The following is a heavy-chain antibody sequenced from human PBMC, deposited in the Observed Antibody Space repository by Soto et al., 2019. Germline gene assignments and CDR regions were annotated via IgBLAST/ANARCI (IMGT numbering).Heavy chain of an antibody. CDR2: ISYDGSNK. CDR3: ARGSGGYYSGVVDY. CDR1: GFTFSNHA. J-gene: IGHJ4*02. D-gene: IGHD2-21*02. V-gene: IGHV3-30-3*01. Sequence: QVQLVESGGGVVQPGRSLRLSCAASGFTFSNHAMHWVRQAPGKGLEWVSAISYDGSNKYYADSMKGRVTISRDNSKNMLSLQIDSLGAEDTAVYYFARGSGGYYSGVVDYWGQGTLVTVSS.